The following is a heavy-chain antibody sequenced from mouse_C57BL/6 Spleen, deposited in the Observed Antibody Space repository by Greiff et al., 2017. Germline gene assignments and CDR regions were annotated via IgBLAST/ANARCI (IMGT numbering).Heavy chain of an antibody. CDR2: IYPGDGDT. J-gene: IGHJ2*01. Sequence: QVQLQQSGAELVKPGASVKISCKASGYAFSSYWMNWVKQRPGKGLEWIGQIYPGDGDTNYNGKFKGKATLTADKSSSTAYMQLSSLTSEDSAVYFYARWDYYGSSYVGYWGQGTTLTVSS. CDR3: ARWDYYGSSYVGY. V-gene: IGHV1-80*01. D-gene: IGHD1-1*01. CDR1: GYAFSSYW.